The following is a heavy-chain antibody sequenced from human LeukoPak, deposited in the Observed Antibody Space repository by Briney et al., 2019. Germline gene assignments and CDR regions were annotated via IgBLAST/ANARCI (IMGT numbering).Heavy chain of an antibody. D-gene: IGHD3-22*01. CDR1: GDSISSGSYY. CDR3: ARLQYYYDSNGYYSLYYFDY. CDR2: IYYSGST. V-gene: IGHV4-39*01. J-gene: IGHJ4*02. Sequence: SETLSVTCTVSGDSISSGSYYWGWIRQPPGKGLEWIGNIYYSGSTYYNPSLRSRLTISLDTSKNQFSLTLSSVTAADTAVYYCARLQYYYDSNGYYSLYYFDYWGQGTVVTASS.